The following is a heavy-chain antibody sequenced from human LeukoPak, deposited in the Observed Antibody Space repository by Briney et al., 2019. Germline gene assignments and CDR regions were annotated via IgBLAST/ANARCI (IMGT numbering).Heavy chain of an antibody. CDR1: GFTFSSCA. CDR2: RRYDGNNK. V-gene: IGHV3-30*02. Sequence: GGSLRLSCAASGFTFSSCAMHWVRQAPGKGLEWVAFRRYDGNNKNYADSVKGRFTISRDNSKDTLFLQMNSLRPEDTAVYYCAKGDDYGANTRLPKYNWFDPWGQGTRVTVSS. D-gene: IGHD4-23*01. J-gene: IGHJ5*02. CDR3: AKGDDYGANTRLPKYNWFDP.